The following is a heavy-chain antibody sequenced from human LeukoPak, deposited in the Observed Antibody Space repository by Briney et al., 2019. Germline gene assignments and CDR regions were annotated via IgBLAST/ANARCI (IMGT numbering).Heavy chain of an antibody. D-gene: IGHD3-3*01. J-gene: IGHJ4*02. V-gene: IGHV3-23*01. CDR1: GFTLSSYP. CDR2: ISNGGGST. CDR3: ATGGPGFLEWLPLDN. Sequence: GGSLRLSCAASGFTLSSYPVTWVRQAPGKGLEWVSAISNGGGSTNYADSVKGRFTISRDNPMNTVFLQMNSLRAKDTAVYYCATGGPGFLEWLPLDNWGQGTLATVSS.